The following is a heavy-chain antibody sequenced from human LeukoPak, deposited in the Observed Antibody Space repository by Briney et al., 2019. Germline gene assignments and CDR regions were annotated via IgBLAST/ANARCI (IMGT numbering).Heavy chain of an antibody. D-gene: IGHD6-19*01. CDR2: IYHSGST. J-gene: IGHJ6*02. CDR3: ARDFASGTGYYYFYGLDV. V-gene: IGHV4-59*01. Sequence: SETLSFTCTVSGDSMSSYYWSWIRQPPGKGLEWIGYIYHSGSTNYNPSLKSRVTISVDTSKNQFSLRLTSVTAADTAVYYCARDFASGTGYYYFYGLDVWGQGTTVTVSS. CDR1: GDSMSSYY.